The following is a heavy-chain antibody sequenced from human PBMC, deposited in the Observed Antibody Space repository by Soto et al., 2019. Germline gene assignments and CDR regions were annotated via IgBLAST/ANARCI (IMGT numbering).Heavy chain of an antibody. CDR3: ARGYSNYGYYGMDV. CDR2: MNPNRANL. Sequence: QVQLVQSGAEVKKPGASVKVSCKASGYTFTNHDINWVRQATGQGLEWMGWMNPNRANLGYAQKFQGRVTMTRNTSISTAYMELSSLRSEDTAVYYCARGYSNYGYYGMDVWGQGTTVTVSS. CDR1: GYTFTNHD. J-gene: IGHJ6*02. V-gene: IGHV1-8*01. D-gene: IGHD4-4*01.